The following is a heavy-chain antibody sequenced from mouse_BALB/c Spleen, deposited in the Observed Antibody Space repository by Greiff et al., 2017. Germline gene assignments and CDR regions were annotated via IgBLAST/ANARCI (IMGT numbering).Heavy chain of an antibody. CDR2: ISTYYGNT. J-gene: IGHJ2*01. D-gene: IGHD1-3*01. V-gene: IGHV1-67*01. CDR1: SYTFTDYA. Sequence: QVQLKQSGPELVRPGVSVKISCKGSSYTFTDYAMHWVKQSHAKSLEWIGVISTYYGNTNYNQKFKGKATMTVDKSSSTAYMELARLTSEDSAVYYCARGSGPLDYWGQGTTLTVSS. CDR3: ARGSGPLDY.